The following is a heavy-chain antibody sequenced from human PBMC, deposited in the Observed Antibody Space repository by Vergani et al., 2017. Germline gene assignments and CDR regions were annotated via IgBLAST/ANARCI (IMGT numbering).Heavy chain of an antibody. CDR3: ARDAHGWHCSSTSCSNYYYYGMDV. Sequence: VQLVESGGGVVQPGRSLRLSCAASGFTFSSYSMNWVRQAPGKGLEWVSYISSSSSTIYYADSVKGRFTISRDNAKNSLYLQMNSLRAEDTAVYYCARDAHGWHCSSTSCSNYYYYGMDVWGQGTTVTVSS. J-gene: IGHJ6*02. D-gene: IGHD2-2*01. CDR1: GFTFSSYS. V-gene: IGHV3-48*01. CDR2: ISSSSSTI.